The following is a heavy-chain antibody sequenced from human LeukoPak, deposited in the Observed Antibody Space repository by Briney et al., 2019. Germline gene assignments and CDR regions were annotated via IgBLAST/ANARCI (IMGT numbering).Heavy chain of an antibody. D-gene: IGHD3-10*01. CDR2: IRYDGINK. J-gene: IGHJ4*02. Sequence: GGSLRLSCAASGFTFRTSGMNWVRQAPGKGLEWVTFIRYDGINKYYADSVKGRFTVSRDNSKNTLYLQMNSLRAEDTAVYYCAFFGELLDYWGQGTLVTVSS. CDR3: AFFGELLDY. CDR1: GFTFRTSG. V-gene: IGHV3-30*02.